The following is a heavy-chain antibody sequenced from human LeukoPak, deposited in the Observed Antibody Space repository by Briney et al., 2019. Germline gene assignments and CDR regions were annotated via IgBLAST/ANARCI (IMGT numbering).Heavy chain of an antibody. V-gene: IGHV1-46*01. J-gene: IGHJ4*02. CDR3: ARDSPPIYDTLTGSLGRGSYFDY. Sequence: ASVKVSCKASGYTFTSYYMHWVRQAPGQGLEWMGIINPSGGSTSYAQKFQGRVTMTRDMSTSTVYMELSSLRSEDTAVYYCARDSPPIYDTLTGSLGRGSYFDYWGQGTLVTVSS. D-gene: IGHD3-9*01. CDR2: INPSGGST. CDR1: GYTFTSYY.